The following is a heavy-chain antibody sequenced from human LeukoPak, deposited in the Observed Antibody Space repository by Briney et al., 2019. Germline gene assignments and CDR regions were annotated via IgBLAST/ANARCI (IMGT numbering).Heavy chain of an antibody. V-gene: IGHV3-30-3*01. J-gene: IGHJ4*02. CDR3: ARDRDDYGGNSCFDY. CDR2: ISYDGSNK. Sequence: PGRSLRLSCAASGFTFSSYAMHWVRQAPGKGLEWVAVISYDGSNKYYADSVKGRFTISRDNSKNTLYLQMNSLRAEDTAVYYCARDRDDYGGNSCFDYWGQGTLVTVSS. D-gene: IGHD4-23*01. CDR1: GFTFSSYA.